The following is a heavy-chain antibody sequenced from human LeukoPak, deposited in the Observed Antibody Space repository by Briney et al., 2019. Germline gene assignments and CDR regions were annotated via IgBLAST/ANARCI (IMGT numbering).Heavy chain of an antibody. Sequence: GGSLRLSCAASGFTFSSYAMHWVRQAPGKGLEWVAVISYDGSNKYYADSVKGRFTISRDNSKNTLYLQMNSLRAEDTAVYYCARAVGHYYDSSGYYYPRGPFDYWGQGTLVTVSS. J-gene: IGHJ4*02. CDR1: GFTFSSYA. CDR2: ISYDGSNK. V-gene: IGHV3-30*04. D-gene: IGHD3-22*01. CDR3: ARAVGHYYDSSGYYYPRGPFDY.